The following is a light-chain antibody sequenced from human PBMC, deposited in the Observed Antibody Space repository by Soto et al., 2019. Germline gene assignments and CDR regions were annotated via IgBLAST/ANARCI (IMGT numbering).Light chain of an antibody. J-gene: IGKJ5*01. CDR2: CAS. Sequence: IVLTQCPATLSLSRGERATLPCRASQCLXSNLAWYQQKPGQAPRILXDCASTRATGGPARLSGSGSVTNFTLTISSLEPEDVSVYYCQQRRSGQGTFGQGTRLEIK. V-gene: IGKV3D-11*01. CDR3: QQRRSGQGT. CDR1: QCLXSN.